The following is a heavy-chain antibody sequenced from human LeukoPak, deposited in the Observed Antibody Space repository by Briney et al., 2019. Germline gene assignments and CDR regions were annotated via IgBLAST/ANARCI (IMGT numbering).Heavy chain of an antibody. CDR3: AKYSSSWYHVRGKWFDP. Sequence: GASVKVSCKASGYTFTSYYIHWVRQAPGEGLEWMGIINPSGGSTSYAQKFQGRVTMTRDMSTSTVYMELSSLRSEDTAVYYCAKYSSSWYHVRGKWFDPWGQGTLVTVSS. CDR2: INPSGGST. J-gene: IGHJ5*02. CDR1: GYTFTSYY. V-gene: IGHV1-46*01. D-gene: IGHD6-13*01.